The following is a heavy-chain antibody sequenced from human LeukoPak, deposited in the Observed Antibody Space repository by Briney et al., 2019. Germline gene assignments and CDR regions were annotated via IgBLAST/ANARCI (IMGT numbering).Heavy chain of an antibody. CDR2: ISPSGSTI. CDR3: ARDLSSSSGGY. V-gene: IGHV3-48*03. CDR1: GFTFSTYE. Sequence: GGSLRLSCAASGFTFSTYEMHWVRQAPGKGLEWVSYISPSGSTIYYADSVKGRFTISRDNAKNSLYLQMNSLRAEDTAVYYCARDLSSSSGGYWGQGTLVTVSS. J-gene: IGHJ4*02. D-gene: IGHD6-13*01.